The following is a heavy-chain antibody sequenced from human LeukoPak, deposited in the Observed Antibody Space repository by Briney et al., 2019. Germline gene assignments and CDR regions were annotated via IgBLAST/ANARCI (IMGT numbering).Heavy chain of an antibody. Sequence: GGSLRLSCVASGFTFRNYAMGWVRQAPGKGLEWVSALTGSGASTYFADSVKGRFTISRDNSKNTLYLQMNSLRGEDTAVYYCAKSYDYTPKSPDYWGRGTLVTVSS. CDR1: GFTFRNYA. CDR2: LTGSGAST. V-gene: IGHV3-23*01. J-gene: IGHJ4*02. D-gene: IGHD4-11*01. CDR3: AKSYDYTPKSPDY.